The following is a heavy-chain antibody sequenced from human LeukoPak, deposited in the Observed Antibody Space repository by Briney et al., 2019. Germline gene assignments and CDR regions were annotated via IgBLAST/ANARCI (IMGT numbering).Heavy chain of an antibody. J-gene: IGHJ4*02. Sequence: GGSLRLSCVASGFTFSTYAMSWVRQAPGKGLEWVSSISSSGGSTYYAEFVKGRSTISRDKSKNTLYLQMNSLRAEDTADYYCAKGGQRYDFWRFDYWGQGTLVTVSS. CDR3: AKGGQRYDFWRFDY. V-gene: IGHV3-23*01. CDR1: GFTFSTYA. D-gene: IGHD3-3*01. CDR2: ISSSGGST.